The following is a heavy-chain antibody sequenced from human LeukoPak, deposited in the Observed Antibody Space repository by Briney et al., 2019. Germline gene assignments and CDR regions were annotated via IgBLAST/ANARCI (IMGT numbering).Heavy chain of an antibody. CDR1: GGSISSYY. J-gene: IGHJ6*03. CDR3: ARGGVTTTPYYYYMDV. D-gene: IGHD4-17*01. CDR2: IYTSGST. V-gene: IGHV4-4*07. Sequence: SQTLSLTCTVSGGSISSYYWSWIRQPAGKGLEWIGRIYTSGSTNYNPSLKSRVTMSVDTSKNQFSLKLSSVTAADTAVYYCARGGVTTTPYYYYMDVWGKGTTVTISS.